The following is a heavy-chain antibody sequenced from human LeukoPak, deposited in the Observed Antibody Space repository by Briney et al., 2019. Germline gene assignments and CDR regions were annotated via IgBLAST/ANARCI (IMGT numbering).Heavy chain of an antibody. CDR3: ARGKYRRDAYNFGVRGGHYYYMGL. CDR2: IYYSGST. CDR1: GGSIFSSSYY. J-gene: IGHJ6*03. V-gene: IGHV4-39*07. D-gene: IGHD5-24*01. Sequence: SETLSLTCTVSGGSIFSSSYYWGWIRQPPGKGLEWIGSIYYSGSTYYNPSLKSRLTILVDTAKNQFSLRLSSVTAADTAVYFCARGKYRRDAYNFGVRGGHYYYMGLWGKGTTVTVSS.